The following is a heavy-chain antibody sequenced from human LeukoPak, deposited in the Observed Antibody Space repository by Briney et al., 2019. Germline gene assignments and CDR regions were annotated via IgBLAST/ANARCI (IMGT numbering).Heavy chain of an antibody. V-gene: IGHV3-49*03. Sequence: GGSLRLSCTASGFTFGDYLMSWFRQAPGKGLEWIGFISGGTTEYAASVKGRFTISRDDSTSIAYLRMNSLTTEDIAVYYCSRGSGWLSVYWGQGTLVTVSS. CDR3: SRGSGWLSVY. CDR1: GFTFGDYL. J-gene: IGHJ4*02. CDR2: ISGGTT. D-gene: IGHD6-19*01.